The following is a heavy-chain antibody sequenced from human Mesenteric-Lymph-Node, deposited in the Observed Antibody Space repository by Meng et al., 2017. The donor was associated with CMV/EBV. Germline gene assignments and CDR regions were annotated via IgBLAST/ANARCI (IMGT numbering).Heavy chain of an antibody. D-gene: IGHD4-23*01. V-gene: IGHV4-31*03. CDR1: GGSISSGGHW. J-gene: IGHJ6*02. CDR2: IYYSGTT. Sequence: SETLSLTCTVSGGSISSGGHWWSWIRQHPGKGLDWIGYIYYSGTTYYNPSLQSRVSMSVDTSRNQFSLNLNSVTAADTALYYCAKTVVSPNYYYHGMDVWGHGTTVTVSS. CDR3: AKTVVSPNYYYHGMDV.